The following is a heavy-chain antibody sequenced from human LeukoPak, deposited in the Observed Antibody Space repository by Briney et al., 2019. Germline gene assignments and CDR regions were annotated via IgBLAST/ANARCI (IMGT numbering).Heavy chain of an antibody. V-gene: IGHV4-38-2*02. J-gene: IGHJ4*01. CDR1: NFSVRSTFF. CDR2: TYYSGNN. Sequence: SETLSLSCTVSNFSVRSTFFWAWLRQPPGKGLEWIGHTYYSGNNYYDPSLKSRVTISVDTSKNQFSLNLNSVTAADTAVYFCAREGGYISGYIFDSWGHGILVSVSS. CDR3: AREGGYISGYIFDS. D-gene: IGHD5-18*01.